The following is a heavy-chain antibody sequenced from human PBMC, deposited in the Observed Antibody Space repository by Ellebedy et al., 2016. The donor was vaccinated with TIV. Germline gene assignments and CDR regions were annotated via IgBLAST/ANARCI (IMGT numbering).Heavy chain of an antibody. D-gene: IGHD3-10*01. CDR2: IHYSGST. V-gene: IGHV4-61*01. CDR1: GYSISSGYY. Sequence: MPSETLSLTCTVSGYSISSGYYWVWIRPPPGKGLQWIAYIHYSGSTNYNPSLKSRFHISMDTSKNQFSLKLRSVTAADAAVYYWAREDSEFDPWGQGTLVTVSS. CDR3: AREDSEFDP. J-gene: IGHJ5*02.